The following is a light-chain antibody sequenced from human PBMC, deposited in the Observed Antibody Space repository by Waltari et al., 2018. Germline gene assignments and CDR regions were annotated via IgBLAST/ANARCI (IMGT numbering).Light chain of an antibody. CDR2: RDN. CDR1: VLAKKY. CDR3: YSVSANSWV. V-gene: IGLV3-27*01. J-gene: IGLJ3*02. Sequence: SYELTQPSSVSLSPGQTANITCSGNVLAKKYGRWLQQKPGQPPMLLIYRDNARPSGIPERFSGSSSGTPVTLTISGAHVEDEADYYCYSVSANSWVFGGGTRLTVL.